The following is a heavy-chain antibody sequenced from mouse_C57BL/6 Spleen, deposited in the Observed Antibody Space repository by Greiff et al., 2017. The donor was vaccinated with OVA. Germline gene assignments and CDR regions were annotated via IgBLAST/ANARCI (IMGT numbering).Heavy chain of an antibody. D-gene: IGHD2-4*01. CDR2: IYPGDGDT. J-gene: IGHJ4*01. CDR1: GYAFSSSW. V-gene: IGHV1-82*01. CDR3: ARFIYDYGGSNAMDY. Sequence: VQLQQSGPELVKPGASVKLSCKASGYAFSSSWMNWVKQRPGKGLEWIGRIYPGDGDTNYNGKFKGKATLTADKSSSTAYMQLSSLTSEDSAVYFCARFIYDYGGSNAMDYWGQGTSVTVSS.